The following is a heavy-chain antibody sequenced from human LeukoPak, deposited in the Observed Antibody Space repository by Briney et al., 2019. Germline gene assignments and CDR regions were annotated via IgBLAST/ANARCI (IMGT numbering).Heavy chain of an antibody. J-gene: IGHJ3*02. Sequence: GGSLRLSCAASGFIFSSYAMSWVRQAPGKGLEWVANIKQDGSEKYYVDSVKGRFTISSDNAKNSLYLQMNSLRAEDTAVYYCARAPTLYYYDSSESGAFDIWGQGTMVTVSS. CDR1: GFIFSSYA. V-gene: IGHV3-7*01. CDR2: IKQDGSEK. D-gene: IGHD3-22*01. CDR3: ARAPTLYYYDSSESGAFDI.